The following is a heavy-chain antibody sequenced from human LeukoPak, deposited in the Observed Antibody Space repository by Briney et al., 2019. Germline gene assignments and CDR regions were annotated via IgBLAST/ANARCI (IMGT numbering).Heavy chain of an antibody. CDR1: GYSFTSYW. CDR2: IYPGDSDT. D-gene: IGHD2-15*01. V-gene: IGHV5-51*01. J-gene: IGHJ4*02. Sequence: GESLKISCKGSGYSFTSYWIGWVRQMPGKGLEWMGIIYPGDSDTKYSPSFQGQVTISADKSINTAYLQWSSLKASDTAMYFCARGGWGYCSGGSCYRRSFDYWGQGTQVTVSS. CDR3: ARGGWGYCSGGSCYRRSFDY.